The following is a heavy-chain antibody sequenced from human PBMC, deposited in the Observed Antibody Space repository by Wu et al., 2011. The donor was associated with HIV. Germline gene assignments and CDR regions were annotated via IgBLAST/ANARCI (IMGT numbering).Heavy chain of an antibody. V-gene: IGHV1-69*14. CDR3: ANLPTYRTYNWNNTFDI. Sequence: QVHLVQSGAEVKKPGSSVKVSCKASGVTFSSYAISWVRQSPREGLEWMGRIVPIYGTTNYARDFQGRLTITADKSTNTAYMDLSRLTFEDTAVYFCANLPTYRTYNWNNTFDIWGQGTLVTVSS. J-gene: IGHJ3*02. D-gene: IGHD1/OR15-1a*01. CDR1: GVTFSSYA. CDR2: IVPIYGTT.